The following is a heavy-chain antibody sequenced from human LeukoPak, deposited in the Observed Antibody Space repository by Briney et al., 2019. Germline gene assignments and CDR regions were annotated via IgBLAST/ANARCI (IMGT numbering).Heavy chain of an antibody. Sequence: GESLKISCAASGFTFSSYSMNWVRQAPGKGLEWVSSISSSSSYIYYADSVKGRFTISRDNAKNSLYLQMNSLRAEDTAVYYCARAEYYYDSSGCGAFDIWGQGTMVTVSS. CDR1: GFTFSSYS. D-gene: IGHD3-22*01. V-gene: IGHV3-21*01. J-gene: IGHJ3*02. CDR2: ISSSSSYI. CDR3: ARAEYYYDSSGCGAFDI.